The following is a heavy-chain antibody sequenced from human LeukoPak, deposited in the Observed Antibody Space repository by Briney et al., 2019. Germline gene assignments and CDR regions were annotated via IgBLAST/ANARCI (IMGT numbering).Heavy chain of an antibody. J-gene: IGHJ3*02. Sequence: SQTLSLTCAISGDSVSSNTAAWNWIRQSPSRGLEWLGRTHYRSKWYNDYAVFVRGRITVNPDTSKNEFSLHLNSVTPEDTAVYYCVRDGQLGYDALDIWGQGTLVTVSS. V-gene: IGHV6-1*01. CDR1: GDSVSSNTAA. D-gene: IGHD2-2*01. CDR2: THYRSKWYN. CDR3: VRDGQLGYDALDI.